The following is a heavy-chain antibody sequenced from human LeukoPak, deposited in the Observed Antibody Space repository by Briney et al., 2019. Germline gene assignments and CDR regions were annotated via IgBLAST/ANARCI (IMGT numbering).Heavy chain of an antibody. V-gene: IGHV4-39*07. CDR2: VYYTGGT. D-gene: IGHD1-1*01. CDR3: SGERAGTTIDY. CDR1: GGSISSSSYY. Sequence: PSETLSLTCTVSGGSISSSSYYWGWIRQPRGKGLEWIGSVYYTGGTYHNPSLKSRVTISVDTSKNKFSLKLSSVTAADTAVYFCSGERAGTTIDYWGQGTLVTVSS. J-gene: IGHJ4*02.